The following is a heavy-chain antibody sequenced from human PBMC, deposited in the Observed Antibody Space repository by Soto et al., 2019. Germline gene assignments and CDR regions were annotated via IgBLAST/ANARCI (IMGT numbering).Heavy chain of an antibody. J-gene: IGHJ4*02. CDR3: ARESEDLTATFNY. CDR1: GFTFTRYS. V-gene: IGHV3-21*01. CDR2: ISSTTNYI. Sequence: EVQLVESGGGLVKPGGSLRLSCAASGFTFTRYSMIWVRQAPGKGLEWVSSISSTTNYIYYAYSMKGRFTVARDNAKNAVYLDMNSLSAEDTAVYYCARESEDLTATFNYWGQGTLVSVSS.